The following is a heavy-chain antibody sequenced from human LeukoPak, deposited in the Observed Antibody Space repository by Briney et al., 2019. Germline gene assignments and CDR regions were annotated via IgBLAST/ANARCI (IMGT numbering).Heavy chain of an antibody. CDR2: ISAYNGNT. CDR1: GYTFTSYG. V-gene: IGHV1-18*01. D-gene: IGHD6-13*01. J-gene: IGHJ4*02. Sequence: GASVKVSCKASGYTFTSYGISWVRQAPGQGLEWMGWISAYNGNTNYAQKLQGRVTMTTDTSTSTAYMELRSLRSGDTAVYYCARVPPYLVAAAGPSDYWGQGTLVTVSS. CDR3: ARVPPYLVAAAGPSDY.